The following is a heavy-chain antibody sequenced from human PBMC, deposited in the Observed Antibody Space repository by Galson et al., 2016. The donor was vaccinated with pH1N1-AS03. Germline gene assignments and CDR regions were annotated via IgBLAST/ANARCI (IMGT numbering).Heavy chain of an antibody. Sequence: SLRLSCAASGFTFSSYEMHWVRHSTGKGLEWVSAIGVAGDTFYTDSVKGRFTISRENAKNSFYLQMNTLRAGDTAVYFCARESSANPFSAFDIWGQGTMVTVSS. J-gene: IGHJ3*02. V-gene: IGHV3-13*01. CDR3: ARESSANPFSAFDI. CDR1: GFTFSSYE. CDR2: IGVAGDT.